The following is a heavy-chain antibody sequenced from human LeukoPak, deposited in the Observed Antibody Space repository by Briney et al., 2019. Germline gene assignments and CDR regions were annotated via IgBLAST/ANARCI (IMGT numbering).Heavy chain of an antibody. V-gene: IGHV1-46*01. CDR1: GYTFTSYY. D-gene: IGHD3-16*01. CDR2: INPSGGST. J-gene: IGHJ4*02. Sequence: ASVKVSCKASGYTFTSYYMHWVRQAPGQGLEWMGIINPSGGSTSYAQKFQGRVTMTRDMSTSTVYMELSRLRSDDTAVYYCARRGRATDYWGQGTLVTVSS. CDR3: ARRGRATDY.